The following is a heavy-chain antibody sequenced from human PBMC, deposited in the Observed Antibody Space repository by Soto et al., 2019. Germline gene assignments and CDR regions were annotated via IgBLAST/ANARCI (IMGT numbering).Heavy chain of an antibody. CDR1: GGSISSSNW. V-gene: IGHV4-4*02. CDR2: IYNSGST. CDR3: ARGGHIAAKGATVDYYYYGMDV. J-gene: IGHJ6*02. Sequence: SETLSLTCAVSGGSISSSNWGSWVRQPPGKGLEWIGEIYNSGSTNDKPSLKSRVTISVDKSKNQFSLKLSSVTSADTVVSYCARGGHIAAKGATVDYYYYGMDVWGQGTTVTVSS. D-gene: IGHD6-13*01.